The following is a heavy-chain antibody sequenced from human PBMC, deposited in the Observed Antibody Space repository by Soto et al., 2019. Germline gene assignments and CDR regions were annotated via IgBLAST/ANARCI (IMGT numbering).Heavy chain of an antibody. V-gene: IGHV3-13*01. CDR2: IGTAGDT. CDR3: AREGSGYYGMDV. D-gene: IGHD2-8*02. J-gene: IGHJ6*02. Sequence: GGSLRLSCAASGFTFSSYDMHWVRQATGKGLEWVSAIGTAGDTYYPGSVKDRFTISRENAKNSLYLQMNSLRAEDTAVYYCAREGSGYYGMDVWGQGTTVTVSS. CDR1: GFTFSSYD.